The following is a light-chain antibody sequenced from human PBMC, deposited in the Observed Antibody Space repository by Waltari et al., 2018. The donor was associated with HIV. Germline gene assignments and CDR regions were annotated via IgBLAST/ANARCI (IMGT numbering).Light chain of an antibody. CDR2: DAS. CDR3: QQRRNWPLT. J-gene: IGKJ4*01. Sequence: EIVLTQSPATLSLSPGERATLSCTASENINNYLAWYQQKPGQPPRLVLCDASNRAPGVPDRFSGGGSETHFALTISSLEPEDFAVYYCQQRRNWPLTFGGGTKVEMK. V-gene: IGKV3-11*01. CDR1: ENINNY.